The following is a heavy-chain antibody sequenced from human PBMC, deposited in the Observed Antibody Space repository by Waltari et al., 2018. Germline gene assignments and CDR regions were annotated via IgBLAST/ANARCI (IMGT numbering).Heavy chain of an antibody. CDR1: GGSINSGGYY. CDR2: IYYRGQT. J-gene: IGHJ4*02. CDR3: AREPPERGHS. Sequence: QVQLQESGPGLVKPSETLSLTCSVSGGSINSGGYYWSWIRQHPGKGLEWIGYIYYRGQTYYNPSLQGRVTISRDTSKNQFYLNVTSLTAADTAVYYCAREPPERGHSWGQGIPVTVSS. V-gene: IGHV4-31*03. D-gene: IGHD1-1*01.